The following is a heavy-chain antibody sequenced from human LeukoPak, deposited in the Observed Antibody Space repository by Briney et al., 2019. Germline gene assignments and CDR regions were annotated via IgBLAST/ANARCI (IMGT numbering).Heavy chain of an antibody. CDR1: GGSISSYY. D-gene: IGHD4/OR15-4a*01. Sequence: ASETLSLACTVSGGSISSYYWSWIRQPPGKGLEWIGYIYYSGNTNYNPSLKSRVTISVDTSKLSLKLSSVTAADTAVYYCARDSFVTMNGPFFDYWGQGTLVTVSS. J-gene: IGHJ4*02. CDR2: IYYSGNT. CDR3: ARDSFVTMNGPFFDY. V-gene: IGHV4-59*01.